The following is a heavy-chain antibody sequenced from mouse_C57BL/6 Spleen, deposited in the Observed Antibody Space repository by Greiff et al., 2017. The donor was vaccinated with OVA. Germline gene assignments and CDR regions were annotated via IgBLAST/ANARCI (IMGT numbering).Heavy chain of an antibody. V-gene: IGHV8-8*01. CDR1: GFSLSTFGMG. CDR3: ARMRDGCHGDY. D-gene: IGHD2-3*01. J-gene: IGHJ2*01. CDR2: IWWGDDK. Sequence: QVTLKESGPGILQPSQTLSLTCSFSGFSLSTFGMGVGWIRQPSGKGLEWLAHIWWGDDKYYNPALKRRLTISKDTSKNQVYLKIANVDTADTATNYCARMRDGCHGDYWGQGTTLTVSS.